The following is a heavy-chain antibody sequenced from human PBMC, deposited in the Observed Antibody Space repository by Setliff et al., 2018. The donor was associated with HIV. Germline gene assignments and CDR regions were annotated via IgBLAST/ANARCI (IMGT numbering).Heavy chain of an antibody. Sequence: ASVKVSCKASGYTFTSYAMHWVRQAPGQRLGWVGWINTGNGDTKYSQDFQGRVTISRDTSASTAHMELSSLRSEDMAVYYCARSQINLVRGVVHYFDYWGQGTLVTVSS. CDR1: GYTFTSYA. CDR3: ARSQINLVRGVVHYFDY. V-gene: IGHV1-3*03. D-gene: IGHD3-10*01. J-gene: IGHJ4*02. CDR2: INTGNGDT.